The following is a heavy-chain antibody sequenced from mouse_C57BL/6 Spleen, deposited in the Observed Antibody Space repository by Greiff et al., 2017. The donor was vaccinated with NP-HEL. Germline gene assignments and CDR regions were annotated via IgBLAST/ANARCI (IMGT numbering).Heavy chain of an antibody. D-gene: IGHD2-3*01. CDR1: GYAFSSYW. CDR2: IYPGDGDT. CDR3: ARGGDGYPWFAY. Sequence: VQRVESGAELVKPGASVKISCKASGYAFSSYWMNWVKQRPGKGLEWIGQIYPGDGDTNYNGKFKGKATLTADKSSSTAYMQLSSLTSEDSAVYFCARGGDGYPWFAYWGQGTLVTVSA. V-gene: IGHV1-80*01. J-gene: IGHJ3*01.